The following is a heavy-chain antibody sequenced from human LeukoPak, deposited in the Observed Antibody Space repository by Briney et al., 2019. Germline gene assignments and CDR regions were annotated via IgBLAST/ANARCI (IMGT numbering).Heavy chain of an antibody. CDR3: SGWDYYYGMDV. J-gene: IGHJ6*02. D-gene: IGHD1-26*01. Sequence: GGSLRLSCVVSGFTISGHGMTWVRQAPGKGLEWVGRIKSKTDGGTTDYAAPVKGRFTISRDDSKNTLYLQMNSLKTEDTAVYYCSGWDYYYGMDVWGQGTTVTVSS. CDR1: GFTISGHG. V-gene: IGHV3-15*01. CDR2: IKSKTDGGTT.